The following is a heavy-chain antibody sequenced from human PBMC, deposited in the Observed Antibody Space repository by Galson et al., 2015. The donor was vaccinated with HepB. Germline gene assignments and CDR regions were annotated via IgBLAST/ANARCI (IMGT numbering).Heavy chain of an antibody. Sequence: LRLSCAASGFTFSSYGMHWVRQAPGKGLEWVAVISYDGSNKYYADSVKGRFTISRDNSKNTLYLQMNSLRAEDTAVYYCAKAQRGYSSSWYGALNQDYYYYGMDVWGQGTTVTVSS. D-gene: IGHD6-13*01. J-gene: IGHJ6*02. CDR1: GFTFSSYG. CDR3: AKAQRGYSSSWYGALNQDYYYYGMDV. CDR2: ISYDGSNK. V-gene: IGHV3-30*18.